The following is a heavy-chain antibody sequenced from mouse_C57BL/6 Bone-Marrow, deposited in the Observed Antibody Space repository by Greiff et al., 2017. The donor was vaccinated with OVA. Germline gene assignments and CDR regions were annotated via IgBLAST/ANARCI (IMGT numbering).Heavy chain of an antibody. CDR3: AREGNYSFGY. CDR2: IHPGSGST. CDR1: GYTFTSYW. J-gene: IGHJ3*01. Sequence: QVQLQQPGAELVKPGASVKMSCKASGYTFTSYWITWVKQRPGQGLEWIGDIHPGSGSTNYNEKFKSKATLTVDTSSSTACMQLRSLTSEDAAVYYGAREGNYSFGYWGQGALVTVTA. D-gene: IGHD2-1*01. V-gene: IGHV1-55*01.